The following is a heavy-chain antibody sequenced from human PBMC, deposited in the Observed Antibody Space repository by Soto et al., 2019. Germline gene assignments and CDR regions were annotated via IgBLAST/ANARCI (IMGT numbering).Heavy chain of an antibody. CDR2: IYYSGST. CDR3: ARGTLVEWLRLQNGMDV. V-gene: IGHV4-31*03. CDR1: GGSISSGGHY. D-gene: IGHD5-12*01. Sequence: SETLSLTCTVSGGSISSGGHYWSWIRQHPGKGLEWIGYIYYSGSTYYNPSLKSRVTISVDTSKNQFSLKLSSVTAADTAVYYCARGTLVEWLRLQNGMDVWGQGTTVTVSS. J-gene: IGHJ6*02.